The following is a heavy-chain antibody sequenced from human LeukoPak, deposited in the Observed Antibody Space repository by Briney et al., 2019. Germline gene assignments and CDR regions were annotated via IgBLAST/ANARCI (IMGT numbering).Heavy chain of an antibody. CDR1: GGSISSDY. V-gene: IGHV4-59*05. Sequence: PSETLSLTCTVSGGSISSDYWSWIRQPPGKGLEWIGSIYYSGSTYYNPSLKSRVTISVDTSKNQFSLRLNSVTAADTAVYYCARTYKFLEDYWGQGTLVTVSS. D-gene: IGHD1-14*01. J-gene: IGHJ4*02. CDR2: IYYSGST. CDR3: ARTYKFLEDY.